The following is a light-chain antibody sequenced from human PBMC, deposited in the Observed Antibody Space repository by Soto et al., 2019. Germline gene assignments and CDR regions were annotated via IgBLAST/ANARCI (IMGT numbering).Light chain of an antibody. J-gene: IGKJ1*01. CDR2: GAS. CDR1: QSVSSN. CDR3: QQSGNSPWT. V-gene: IGKV3-15*01. Sequence: EIVMTQSPATLSVSPGERATLSCRASQSVSSNLAWYQQKPGQAPRLLIYGASTRATGIPARFSGSGSGTEFTLTISSLEPEDSAVYYCQQSGNSPWTFGQGTKVDIK.